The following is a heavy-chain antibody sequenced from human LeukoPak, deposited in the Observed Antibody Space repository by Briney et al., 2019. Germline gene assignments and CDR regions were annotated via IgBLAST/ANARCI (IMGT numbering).Heavy chain of an antibody. Sequence: SETPSLTCTVSGGSISSYYWSWIRQPPGKGLEWIGFFYYSGSTNYNPSLKSRVTISVDTSKNQFSLHLSSVTAADTAVYYCARAPYGSATNNYYMDVWGKGTTVTVSS. D-gene: IGHD3-10*01. CDR1: GGSISSYY. J-gene: IGHJ6*03. CDR3: ARAPYGSATNNYYMDV. CDR2: FYYSGST. V-gene: IGHV4-59*01.